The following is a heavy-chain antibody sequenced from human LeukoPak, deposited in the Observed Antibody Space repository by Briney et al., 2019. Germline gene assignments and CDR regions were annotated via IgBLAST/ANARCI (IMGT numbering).Heavy chain of an antibody. Sequence: SQTLSLTCTVSGASISSGSYYWSWIRQPAGKGLEWIGRIYTSGGTNYNPSLKSRVTLSVDTSKNQFSLKLASVTAADTAVYYCARVGTDYVSFDYWGQGTLVTVSS. CDR2: IYTSGGT. D-gene: IGHD3-16*01. J-gene: IGHJ4*02. CDR1: GASISSGSYY. V-gene: IGHV4-61*02. CDR3: ARVGTDYVSFDY.